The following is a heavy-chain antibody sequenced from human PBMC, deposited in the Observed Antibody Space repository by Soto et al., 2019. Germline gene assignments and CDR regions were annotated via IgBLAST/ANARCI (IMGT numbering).Heavy chain of an antibody. D-gene: IGHD6-19*01. CDR3: AKDLASSEASLLPGIPLPGPLAY. CDR2: IKSKTDGGTT. CDR1: GFTFSNAW. V-gene: IGHV3-15*01. Sequence: GGSLRLSCAASGFTFSNAWMSWVRQAPGKGLEWVGRIKSKTDGGTTDYAAPVKGRFTISRDDSKNTLYLQMNSLKTEDTAVYYCAKDLASSEASLLPGIPLPGPLAYWGQGTLVTGSS. J-gene: IGHJ4*02.